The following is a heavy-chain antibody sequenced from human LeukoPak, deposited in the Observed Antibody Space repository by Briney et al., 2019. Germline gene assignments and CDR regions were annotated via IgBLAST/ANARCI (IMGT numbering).Heavy chain of an antibody. J-gene: IGHJ4*02. Sequence: GGSLRLSCAASGFTFSSYGMSWVRQAPGKGLEWVSFISGSGVTTYHADSVKGRFTISRDNSKNTLYLQMNSLRAEDTAVYYCARGVRIAVAGYIDYWGQGTLVTVSS. CDR1: GFTFSSYG. D-gene: IGHD6-19*01. CDR3: ARGVRIAVAGYIDY. CDR2: ISGSGVTT. V-gene: IGHV3-23*01.